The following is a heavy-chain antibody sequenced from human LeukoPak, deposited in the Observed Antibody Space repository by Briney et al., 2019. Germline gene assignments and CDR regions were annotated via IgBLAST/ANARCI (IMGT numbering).Heavy chain of an antibody. CDR3: ARDSGSYYGDDY. Sequence: ASVKASCKASGGTFSSYAISWVRQAPGQGLEWMGGIIPIFGTANYAQKFQGRVTITADESTSTAYMELSSLRSEDTAVYYCARDSGSYYGDDYWGQGTLVTVS. CDR2: IIPIFGTA. CDR1: GGTFSSYA. D-gene: IGHD1-26*01. V-gene: IGHV1-69*13. J-gene: IGHJ4*02.